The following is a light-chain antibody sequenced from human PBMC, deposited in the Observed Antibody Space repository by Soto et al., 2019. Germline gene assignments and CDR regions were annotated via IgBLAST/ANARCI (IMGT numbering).Light chain of an antibody. CDR2: ENV. CDR3: GTWDSSLSAFV. CDR1: SSNIGNNY. V-gene: IGLV1-51*02. Sequence: QSVLTQPPSVSAAPGQTVAISCSGSSSNIGNNYVSWYQQLPGTAPKLLIYENVKRPSGIPDRFSGSNSGTSATLGITGLQTGDEADYYCGTWDSSLSAFVFGTGPKLTVL. J-gene: IGLJ1*01.